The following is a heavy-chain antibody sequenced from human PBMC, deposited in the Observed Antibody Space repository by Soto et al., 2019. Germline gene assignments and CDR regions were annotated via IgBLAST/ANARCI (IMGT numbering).Heavy chain of an antibody. CDR3: ARESGGATATLDYYYFYMDT. CDR2: INPNSGDT. Sequence: QVQLVQSGAEVKKPGASVTVSCKASGYSFSDYYLHWVRQAPGQGPEWMGRINPNSGDTKFAQKFQGRVTMTRDTSVRTAFMELNWLKPDDTAVYYCARESGGATATLDYYYFYMDTWGKGTTVTVSS. CDR1: GYSFSDYY. V-gene: IGHV1-2*06. D-gene: IGHD5-12*01. J-gene: IGHJ6*03.